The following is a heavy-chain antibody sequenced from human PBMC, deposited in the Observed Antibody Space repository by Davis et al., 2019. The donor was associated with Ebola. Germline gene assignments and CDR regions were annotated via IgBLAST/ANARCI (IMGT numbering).Heavy chain of an antibody. CDR2: IKQDGSEK. V-gene: IGHV3-7*01. Sequence: GESLKISCAASGFTFSSYWMSWVRQAPGKGLEWVANIKQDGSEKYYVDSVKGRFTISRDNSKNTLYLQMNSLRAEDTAVYYCARDGGWVIVATNFDYWGQGTLVTVSS. D-gene: IGHD3-22*01. CDR3: ARDGGWVIVATNFDY. J-gene: IGHJ4*02. CDR1: GFTFSSYW.